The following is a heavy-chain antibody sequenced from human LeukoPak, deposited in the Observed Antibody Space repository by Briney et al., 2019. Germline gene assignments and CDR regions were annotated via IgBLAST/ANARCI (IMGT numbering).Heavy chain of an antibody. Sequence: PSETLSLTCAVSGXSMSSAGTSWSWIRQPPGRGLEWIGYIYHSGSTYYNPSLKSRVTISVDRSKNQFSLKLSSVAAADTAVYYCVRTLPAAKVFDYWGQGTLVTVSS. D-gene: IGHD2-2*01. CDR2: IYHSGST. J-gene: IGHJ4*02. CDR1: GXSMSSAGTS. V-gene: IGHV4-30-2*01. CDR3: VRTLPAAKVFDY.